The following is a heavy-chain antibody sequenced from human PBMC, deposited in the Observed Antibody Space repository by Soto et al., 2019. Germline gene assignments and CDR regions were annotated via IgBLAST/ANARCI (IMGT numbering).Heavy chain of an antibody. Sequence: QVQLVQSGAEVKKPGASVKVSCKASGYTFTSYGISWVRQAPGQGLEWMGWISAYNGNTNYAQKLQGRVTMTTDTSTSTAYMDLRSLRSDDTAVYYCARDCLRITFGGVLPNDAFDIWGQGTMVTVSS. D-gene: IGHD3-16*01. CDR2: ISAYNGNT. CDR1: GYTFTSYG. CDR3: ARDCLRITFGGVLPNDAFDI. J-gene: IGHJ3*02. V-gene: IGHV1-18*01.